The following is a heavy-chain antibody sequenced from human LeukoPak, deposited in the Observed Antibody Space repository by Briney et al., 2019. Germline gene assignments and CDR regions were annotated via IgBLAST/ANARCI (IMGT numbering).Heavy chain of an antibody. V-gene: IGHV3-20*04. J-gene: IGHJ4*02. CDR3: ARGTAGVEFDY. D-gene: IGHD3-10*01. CDR1: GFTFGDYG. Sequence: GGSLRLSCAASGFTFGDYGMSWVRQAPGKGLEWVSGINWNGGSTGYADSVKGRFTISRDNAKNSLYLQMNSLRAEDTALYYCARGTAGVEFDYWGQGTLVTVSS. CDR2: INWNGGST.